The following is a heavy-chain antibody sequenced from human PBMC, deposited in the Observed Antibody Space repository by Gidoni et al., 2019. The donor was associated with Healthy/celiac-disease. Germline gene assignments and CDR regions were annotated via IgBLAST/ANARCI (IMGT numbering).Heavy chain of an antibody. V-gene: IGHV1-69*01. J-gene: IGHJ4*02. CDR1: GGTFSSYA. CDR2: IIPIFGTA. Sequence: QVQLVQSGAEVKKPGSSVKVSCKASGGTFSSYAISWVRQAPGQGLEWMGGIIPIFGTANYAQKFQGRVTITADESTSTAYMELSSLRSEDTAVYYCASETPAYCGGDCYSGYFDYWGQGTLVTVSS. CDR3: ASETPAYCGGDCYSGYFDY. D-gene: IGHD2-21*02.